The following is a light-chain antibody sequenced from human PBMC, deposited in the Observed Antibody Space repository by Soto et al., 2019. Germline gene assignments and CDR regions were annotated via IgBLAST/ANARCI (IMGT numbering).Light chain of an antibody. J-gene: IGLJ1*01. CDR3: CSHAGSYSYV. CDR1: SSDVGGYNY. CDR2: DVS. Sequence: QSALTQPRSVSGSPGQSVTISCTGTSSDVGGYNYVSWYQQHPGKAPKLMIYDVSKRPSGVPDRFSGSKSGNTASLTISGLQAEDEADYYCCSHAGSYSYVFGIGIKLTVL. V-gene: IGLV2-11*01.